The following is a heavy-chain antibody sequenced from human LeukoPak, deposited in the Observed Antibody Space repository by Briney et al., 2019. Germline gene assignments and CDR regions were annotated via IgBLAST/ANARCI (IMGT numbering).Heavy chain of an antibody. CDR1: GFTFSRYG. CDR2: ISYDGRNK. V-gene: IGHV3-30*18. D-gene: IGHD1-1*01. Sequence: GGSLRLSCAVSGFTFSRYGMHWVRQAPGKGLEWVAVISYDGRNKYYADSVKGRFTISRDDSKNTLFLRMNSLRAEDTAMYYCAKMGGTVGDTGFDYWGRGTLVTVSS. CDR3: AKMGGTVGDTGFDY. J-gene: IGHJ4*02.